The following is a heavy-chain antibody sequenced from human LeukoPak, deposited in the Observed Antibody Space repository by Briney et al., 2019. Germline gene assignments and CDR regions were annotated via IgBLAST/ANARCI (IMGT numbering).Heavy chain of an antibody. CDR1: GYTFTGYY. CDR2: INPNSGGT. V-gene: IGHV1-2*02. CDR3: ARESIAAAGTFDY. D-gene: IGHD6-13*01. Sequence: GASVKVSCKASGYTFTGYYMHWVRQAPGQGLEWMGWINPNSGGTNYAQKFQGRVTITADESTSTAYMELSSLRSEDTAVYYCARESIAAAGTFDYWGQGTLVTVSS. J-gene: IGHJ4*02.